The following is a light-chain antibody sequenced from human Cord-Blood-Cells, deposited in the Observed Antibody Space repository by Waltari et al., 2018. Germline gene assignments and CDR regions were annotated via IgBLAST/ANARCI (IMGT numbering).Light chain of an antibody. CDR3: AAWDDSLSGRV. CDR2: RNN. J-gene: IGLJ3*02. V-gene: IGLV1-47*01. CDR1: RSTIGSTH. Sequence: QSVLTQPPSASGTPGQRVTIPCSGRRSTIGSTHVYWYHQPPGTAPKLLIYRNNQRPSGVPARFSGSKSGTSASLAISGLRSEDEADYYCAAWDDSLSGRVFGGGTKLTVL.